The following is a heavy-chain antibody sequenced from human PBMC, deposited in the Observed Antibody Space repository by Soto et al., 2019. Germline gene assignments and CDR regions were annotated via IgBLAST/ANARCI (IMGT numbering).Heavy chain of an antibody. CDR3: AKARYDFWSGYPGAPYYYGMDV. CDR2: ISYDGSNK. J-gene: IGHJ6*02. Sequence: LRLSCAASGFTFSSYGMHWVRQAPGKGLEWVAVISYDGSNKYYADSVKGRFTISRDNSKNTLYLQMNSLRAEDTAVYYCAKARYDFWSGYPGAPYYYGMDVWGQGTTVTVSS. CDR1: GFTFSSYG. D-gene: IGHD3-3*01. V-gene: IGHV3-30*18.